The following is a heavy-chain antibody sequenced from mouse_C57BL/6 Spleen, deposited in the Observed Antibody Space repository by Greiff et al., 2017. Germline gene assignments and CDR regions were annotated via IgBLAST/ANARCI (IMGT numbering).Heavy chain of an antibody. Sequence: EVKLMESEGGLVQPGSSMKLSCTASGFTFSDYYMAWVRQVPEKGLEWVANINYDGSSTYYLDSLKSRFIISRDNAKNILYLQMSSLKSEDTATYYCARGGDYDSYFDYWGQGTTLTVSS. J-gene: IGHJ2*01. D-gene: IGHD2-4*01. CDR3: ARGGDYDSYFDY. V-gene: IGHV5-16*01. CDR1: GFTFSDYY. CDR2: INYDGSST.